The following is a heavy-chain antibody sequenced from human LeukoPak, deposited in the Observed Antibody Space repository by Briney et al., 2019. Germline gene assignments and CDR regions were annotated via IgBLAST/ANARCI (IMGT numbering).Heavy chain of an antibody. D-gene: IGHD6-6*01. CDR2: ICGSDGSP. J-gene: IGHJ4*02. Sequence: QSGGSLRLSCAASGFTFSSHAMSWVGPAPGKGLEWVSSICGSDGSPHYAGSVTGRFTITRDNSKNLLYLQLKGLRADDTALYYCAKDCLKDIGIAARPHDYWGQGALVTVSS. CDR1: GFTFSSHA. V-gene: IGHV3-23*01. CDR3: AKDCLKDIGIAARPHDY.